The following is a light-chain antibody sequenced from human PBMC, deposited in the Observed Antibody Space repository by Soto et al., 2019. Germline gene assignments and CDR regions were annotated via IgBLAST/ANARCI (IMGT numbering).Light chain of an antibody. CDR3: SSYTSSSTRV. J-gene: IGLJ2*01. CDR1: SSDVGGYNY. V-gene: IGLV2-14*01. Sequence: QSVLTQPASVSGSPGQSITISCTGTSSDVGGYNYVSWYQQHPGKAPKLMIYEVSNRPSGVSNRFSGSKSGNTASLTISGLQAEDEAAYYCSSYTSSSTRVFGGGTQRTVL. CDR2: EVS.